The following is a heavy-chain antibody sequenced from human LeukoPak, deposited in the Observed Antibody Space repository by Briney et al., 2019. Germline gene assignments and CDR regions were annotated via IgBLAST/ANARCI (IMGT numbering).Heavy chain of an antibody. V-gene: IGHV1-69*04. CDR2: IIPILGIA. J-gene: IGHJ4*02. Sequence: SVKVSCKASGGTFSSYAISWVRQAPGQGLEWMGRIIPILGIANYAQKFQGRVTINADKSTSTAYMELSSLRSEDTAVYYCARVSIVGATPAGGLDYWGQGTLVTVCS. D-gene: IGHD1-26*01. CDR1: GGTFSSYA. CDR3: ARVSIVGATPAGGLDY.